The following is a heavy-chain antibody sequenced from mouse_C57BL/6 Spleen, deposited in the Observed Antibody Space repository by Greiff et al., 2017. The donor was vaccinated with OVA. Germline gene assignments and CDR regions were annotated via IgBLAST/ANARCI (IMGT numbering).Heavy chain of an antibody. Sequence: EVQLQESGGGLVKPGGSLKLSCAASGFTFSSYAMSWVRQTPEKRLEWVATISDGGSYTYYPDNVKGRFTISRDNAKDNLYLQMSDLKSEDTAMYYCARDGKWGQGTTLTVSS. V-gene: IGHV5-4*01. D-gene: IGHD4-1*01. CDR2: ISDGGSYT. CDR3: ARDGK. J-gene: IGHJ2*01. CDR1: GFTFSSYA.